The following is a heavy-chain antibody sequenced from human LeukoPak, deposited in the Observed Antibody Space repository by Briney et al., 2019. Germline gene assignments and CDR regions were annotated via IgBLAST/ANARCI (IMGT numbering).Heavy chain of an antibody. J-gene: IGHJ4*02. D-gene: IGHD2-2*01. V-gene: IGHV3-30*02. CDR3: TTDVLGYCSSTSCYVVDY. CDR2: IRYDGSNK. Sequence: GGSLRLPCAASGFTFSSYGMHWVRQAPGKGLEWVSFIRYDGSNKYYADSVKGRFTISRDNSKNTLYLQMNSLRAEDTAVYYCTTDVLGYCSSTSCYVVDYWGQGTLVTVSS. CDR1: GFTFSSYG.